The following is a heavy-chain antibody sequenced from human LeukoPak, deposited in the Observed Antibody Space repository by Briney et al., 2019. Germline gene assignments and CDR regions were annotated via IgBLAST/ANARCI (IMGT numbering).Heavy chain of an antibody. J-gene: IGHJ6*02. CDR2: IKQDGSET. Sequence: GGSLRLSCAASGFTFSGYWMSWVRQAPGKGLEWVANIKQDGSETYYVDSVKGRFTISRDNLKNSLYLQMNSLRAEDTAVYYCARNFYGPYYYYGMDVWGQGTTVTVSS. CDR3: ARNFYGPYYYYGMDV. D-gene: IGHD2/OR15-2a*01. V-gene: IGHV3-7*05. CDR1: GFTFSGYW.